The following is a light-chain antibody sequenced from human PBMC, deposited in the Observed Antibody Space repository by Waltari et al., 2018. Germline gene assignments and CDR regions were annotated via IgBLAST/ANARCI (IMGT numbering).Light chain of an antibody. CDR1: SSNIGSNY. CDR3: AAWDDSLSGPV. V-gene: IGLV1-47*01. CDR2: RNN. J-gene: IGLJ2*01. Sequence: QSVLTQPPSASGTPGQRVTISCSGSSSNIGSNYVYWYQQLPGTAPKLLIYRNNQRPSGVRDRFSGSKSGTSASLAISGLRSEDEADDYCAAWDDSLSGPVFGGGTKLTVL.